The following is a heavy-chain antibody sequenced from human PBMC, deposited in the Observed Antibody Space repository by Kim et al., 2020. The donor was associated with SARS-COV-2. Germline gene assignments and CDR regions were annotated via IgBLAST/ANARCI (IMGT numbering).Heavy chain of an antibody. CDR1: GFSVSSYA. V-gene: IGHV3-23*01. D-gene: IGHD2-15*01. CDR2: ISGTDGGT. J-gene: IGHJ4*02. CDR3: ARSGQFPVAHSEY. Sequence: GGSLRLSCAASGFSVSSYAMSWVRQAPGKGLEWASEISGTDGGTYYADSGRGRFTILRDISKNTLYLQMNSLRAEDTAVYYWARSGQFPVAHSEYWGQGTLVTVSS.